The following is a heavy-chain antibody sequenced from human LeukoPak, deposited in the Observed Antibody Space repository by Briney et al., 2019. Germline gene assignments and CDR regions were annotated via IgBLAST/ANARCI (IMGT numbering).Heavy chain of an antibody. CDR3: ARSGSSDYYYYMDV. J-gene: IGHJ6*03. D-gene: IGHD6-13*01. Sequence: GGSLRLSCAASGFTFDDYGMSWVRQAPGKGLEWVSGINWNGGSTGYADSVKGRFTISRDNAKNSLYLQMNSLRAEDTALYHCARSGSSDYYYYMDVWGKGTTVTVSS. V-gene: IGHV3-20*01. CDR2: INWNGGST. CDR1: GFTFDDYG.